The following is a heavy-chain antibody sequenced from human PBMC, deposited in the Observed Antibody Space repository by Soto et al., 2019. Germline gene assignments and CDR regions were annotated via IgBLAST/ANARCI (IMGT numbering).Heavy chain of an antibody. J-gene: IGHJ6*02. CDR1: GYSFTSYW. CDR2: IYPGDSDT. CDR3: ARLGDGYNFYYGMDV. D-gene: IGHD5-12*01. Sequence: GESLKISCKGSGYSFTSYWIGWVRQMPGKGLEWMGIIYPGDSDTRYSPSFQGQVTISADKSISTAYLQWSSLEASDTAMYYCARLGDGYNFYYGMDVWGQGTTVTVSS. V-gene: IGHV5-51*01.